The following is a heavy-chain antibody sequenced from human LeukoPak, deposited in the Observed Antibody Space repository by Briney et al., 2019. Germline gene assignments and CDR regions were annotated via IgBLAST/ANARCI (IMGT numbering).Heavy chain of an antibody. Sequence: SVKVSCKASGGTLSSYAISWVRQAPGQGLEWMGGIIPIFGTANYAQKFQGRVTITADESTSTAYMELSSLRSEDTAVYYCARERWLQYPLDYWGQGTLVTVSS. V-gene: IGHV1-69*13. CDR1: GGTLSSYA. J-gene: IGHJ4*02. D-gene: IGHD5-24*01. CDR3: ARERWLQYPLDY. CDR2: IIPIFGTA.